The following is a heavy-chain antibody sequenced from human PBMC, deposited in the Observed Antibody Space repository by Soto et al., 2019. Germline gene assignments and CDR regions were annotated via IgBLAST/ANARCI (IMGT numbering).Heavy chain of an antibody. Sequence: PEETLSLTCTVSGGSISSYYWSWIRQPPGKGLEWIGYIYHSGSTYYNPSLKSRVTISVDTSKNQFSLKLSSVTAADTAVYYCARRLYYDSSGFEGGGMDVWGQGTTVTVSS. CDR2: IYHSGST. J-gene: IGHJ6*02. D-gene: IGHD3-22*01. CDR3: ARRLYYDSSGFEGGGMDV. V-gene: IGHV4-59*08. CDR1: GGSISSYY.